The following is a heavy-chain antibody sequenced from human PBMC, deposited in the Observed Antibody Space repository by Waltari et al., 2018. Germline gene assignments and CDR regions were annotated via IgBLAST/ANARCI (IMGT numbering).Heavy chain of an antibody. D-gene: IGHD6-19*01. CDR1: GFTFSSYA. V-gene: IGHV3-23*01. Sequence: EVQLLESGGGLIQPGGSLRLSCSASGFTFSSYAMSWVRQAPGKWLEWVSAISGSGGSTYYADSVKGRFTISRDNSKNTLYLQMNSLRAEDTAVYYCAKDCPGLGKVAVAGTFPQRGGWGQGTLVTVSS. J-gene: IGHJ4*02. CDR3: AKDCPGLGKVAVAGTFPQRGG. CDR2: ISGSGGST.